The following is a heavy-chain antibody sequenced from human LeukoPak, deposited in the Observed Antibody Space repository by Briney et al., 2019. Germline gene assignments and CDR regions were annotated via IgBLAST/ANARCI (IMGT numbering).Heavy chain of an antibody. V-gene: IGHV4-4*07. CDR1: GGSISSYY. CDR2: IYTSGST. Sequence: SETLSLTCTVSGGSISSYYWSWIRQPAGKGLEWIGRIYTSGSTNYNPSLKSRVTMSVDTSKNQFSLKLSSVTAADAAVYYCARDGSSSWYGWFDPWGQGTLVTVSS. CDR3: ARDGSSSWYGWFDP. J-gene: IGHJ5*02. D-gene: IGHD6-13*01.